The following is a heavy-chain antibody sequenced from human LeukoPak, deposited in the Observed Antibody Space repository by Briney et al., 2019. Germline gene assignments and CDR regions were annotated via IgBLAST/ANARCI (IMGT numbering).Heavy chain of an antibody. CDR3: ARVYYMVRGGGLWGQTGSYYFDY. V-gene: IGHV3-74*01. D-gene: IGHD3-10*01. CDR1: GFTFSSYW. CDR2: INSDGSST. Sequence: GGSLRLSCAASGFTFSSYWMHWVRQAPGKGLVWVSRINSDGSSTSYADSVKGRFTISRDNAKNTLYLQMNSLRAEDTAVYYCARVYYMVRGGGLWGQTGSYYFDYWGQGTLVTVSS. J-gene: IGHJ4*02.